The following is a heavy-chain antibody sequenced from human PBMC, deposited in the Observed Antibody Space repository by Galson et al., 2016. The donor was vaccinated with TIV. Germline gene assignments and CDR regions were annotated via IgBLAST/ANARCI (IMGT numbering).Heavy chain of an antibody. CDR2: VIPIFGTA. D-gene: IGHD2-2*02. CDR3: AKVSRYCIGTTCYSGPRHFDY. V-gene: IGHV1-69*13. CDR1: GGTFSTYV. Sequence: SVKVSCKASGGTFSTYVINWVRQAPGQGLEWMGGVIPIFGTANYAQKFQGRVTITADESTSTAYMDLSSLRSDDTAVYYCAKVSRYCIGTTCYSGPRHFDYWGQGTLVTVSS. J-gene: IGHJ4*02.